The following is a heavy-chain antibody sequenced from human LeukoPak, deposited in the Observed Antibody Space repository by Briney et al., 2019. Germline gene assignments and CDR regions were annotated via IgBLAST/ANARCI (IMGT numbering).Heavy chain of an antibody. V-gene: IGHV4-30-4*01. D-gene: IGHD3-22*01. CDR1: GGSISSGDYY. CDR3: ASQYYYDSSGYLHYYYDMDV. CDR2: IYYSGST. Sequence: PSETLSLTCTVSGGSISSGDYYWSWIRQPPGTGLEWIGYIYYSGSTYYNPSLKSRVTISVDTSKNQFSLKLNSVTAADTAVYYCASQYYYDSSGYLHYYYDMDVWGQGTTVTVSS. J-gene: IGHJ6*02.